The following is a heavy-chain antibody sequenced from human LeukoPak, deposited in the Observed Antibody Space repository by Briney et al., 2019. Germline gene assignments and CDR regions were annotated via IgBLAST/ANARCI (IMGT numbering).Heavy chain of an antibody. V-gene: IGHV4-61*01. Sequence: SETLSLTCTVSGGSISSSSYYWGWIRQPPGKGLEWIGYIYYSGSTNYNPSLKSRVTISVDTSKNQFSLKLNSVTAADTAVYYCARENNYFDYWGQGTLVTVSS. CDR1: GGSISSSSYY. CDR3: ARENNYFDY. J-gene: IGHJ4*02. CDR2: IYYSGST.